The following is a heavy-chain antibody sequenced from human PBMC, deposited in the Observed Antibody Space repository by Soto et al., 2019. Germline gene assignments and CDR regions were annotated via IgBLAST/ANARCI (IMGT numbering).Heavy chain of an antibody. CDR1: GFSFSNYA. CDR3: AKAKTSYYDSS. CDR2: ISGSSDRI. D-gene: IGHD3-22*01. V-gene: IGHV3-23*01. Sequence: EVQLLESGGGLVQPGGSLRLSCAASGFSFSNYAMSWVRQAPGRGLEWVSAISGSSDRIFYADSVRGRFTISRDNSKNTLYLQMNSLRAEDTAVYYCAKAKTSYYDSSGGEGARVTVSS. J-gene: IGHJ4*02.